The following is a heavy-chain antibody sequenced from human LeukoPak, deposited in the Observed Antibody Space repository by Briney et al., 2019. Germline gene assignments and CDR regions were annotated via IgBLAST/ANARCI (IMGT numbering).Heavy chain of an antibody. Sequence: SETLSLTCAVYGGSFSGYYWSWIRQPPGKGLEWIGEINHSGSTNYNPSLKSRVPISVDTSKNQFSLKLSSVTAADTAVYYCARGRRSSLVYWGQGTLVTISS. V-gene: IGHV4-34*01. CDR1: GGSFSGYY. D-gene: IGHD6-13*01. CDR3: ARGRRSSLVY. J-gene: IGHJ4*02. CDR2: INHSGST.